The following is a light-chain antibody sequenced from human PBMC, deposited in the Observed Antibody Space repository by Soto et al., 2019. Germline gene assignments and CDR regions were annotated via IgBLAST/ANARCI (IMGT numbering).Light chain of an antibody. Sequence: QSVLTQPPSASGTPGQRVTISCSGSSSNIGRNTVNWYQQLPGTAPKLLIYGNSNRPSGVPDRFSGSKSGTSASLAITGLQAEDEADYYCQSYDSSLSGSVFGGGTKLTVL. CDR2: GNS. J-gene: IGLJ3*02. CDR3: QSYDSSLSGSV. CDR1: SSNIGRNT. V-gene: IGLV1-40*01.